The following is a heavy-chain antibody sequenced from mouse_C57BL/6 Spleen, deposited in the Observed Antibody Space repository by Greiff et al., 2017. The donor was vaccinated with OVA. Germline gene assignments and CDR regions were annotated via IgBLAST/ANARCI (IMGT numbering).Heavy chain of an antibody. CDR2: IYPGSGST. V-gene: IGHV1-55*01. D-gene: IGHD1-1*01. CDR3: AREGYGSSYWYFDV. Sequence: VQLQQPGAELVKPGASVKMSCKASGYTFTSYWITWVRRRPGQGLGWIGDIYPGSGSTNYNEKFKSKATLTVDTSSSTAYMQLSSLTSEDSAVYYCAREGYGSSYWYFDVWGTGTTVTVSS. CDR1: GYTFTSYW. J-gene: IGHJ1*03.